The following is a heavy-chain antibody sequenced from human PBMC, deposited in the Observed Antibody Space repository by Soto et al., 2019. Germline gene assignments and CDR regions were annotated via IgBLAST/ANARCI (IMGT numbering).Heavy chain of an antibody. Sequence: QVQLVESGGGVVQPWRSLRLSCAASGFTFSDYGMHWVRQAPGKGLEWVAVISYDERNKYYADSVKGRFTISRDNSKNTLYLQMNSLRAEDTAMYYCANTNYDFWGMDVWGQGTTVTVSS. CDR2: ISYDERNK. V-gene: IGHV3-30*18. CDR1: GFTFSDYG. J-gene: IGHJ6*02. CDR3: ANTNYDFWGMDV. D-gene: IGHD3-3*01.